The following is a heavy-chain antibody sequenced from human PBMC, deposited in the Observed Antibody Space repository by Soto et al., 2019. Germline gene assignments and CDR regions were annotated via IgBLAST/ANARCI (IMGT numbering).Heavy chain of an antibody. V-gene: IGHV3-23*01. D-gene: IGHD2-2*01. CDR2: ISGSGGST. Sequence: GGSLRLCCAASGFTFSSYAMSWVRQAPGKGLEWVSAISGSGGSTYYADSVKGRFTISRDNSKNTLYLQMNSLRAEDTAVYYCAKGPQVGGPADYYYYYGMDVWGQGTTVTVSS. J-gene: IGHJ6*02. CDR1: GFTFSSYA. CDR3: AKGPQVGGPADYYYYYGMDV.